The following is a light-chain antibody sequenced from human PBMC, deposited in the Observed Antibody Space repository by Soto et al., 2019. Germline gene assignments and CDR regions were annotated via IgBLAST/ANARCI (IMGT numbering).Light chain of an antibody. CDR1: SGSIASNY. CDR2: EDN. CDR3: QSYDSSNGV. Sequence: NFMLTQPHSASESPGKTVTISCTRSSGSIASNYVQWYHQRPGSAPTIVMYEDNQRPSGVPDRFSGSIDRSSNSASLTISGLKTEDEGDFYCQSYDSSNGVFGVGTKLTVL. V-gene: IGLV6-57*04. J-gene: IGLJ3*02.